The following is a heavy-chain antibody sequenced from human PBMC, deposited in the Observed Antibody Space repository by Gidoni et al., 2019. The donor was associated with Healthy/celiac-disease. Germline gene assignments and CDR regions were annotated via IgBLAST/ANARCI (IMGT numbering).Heavy chain of an antibody. J-gene: IGHJ4*02. CDR2: IYYSGST. D-gene: IGHD6-13*01. V-gene: IGHV4-59*01. Sequence: QVQLQESGPGLVKPSETLSLTCTVSGGPISSYYWSWIRQPPGKGLEWIGYIYYSGSTNYNPSLKSRVTISVDTSKNQFSLKLSSVTAADTAVYYCARGGHDSSSWYDYWGQGTLVTVSS. CDR1: GGPISSYY. CDR3: ARGGHDSSSWYDY.